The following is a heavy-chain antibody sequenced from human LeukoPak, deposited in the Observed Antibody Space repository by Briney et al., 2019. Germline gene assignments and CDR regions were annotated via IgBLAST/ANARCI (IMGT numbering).Heavy chain of an antibody. J-gene: IGHJ4*02. CDR3: ARALVVIKGARYFDY. D-gene: IGHD3-22*01. CDR1: GGSISSSNW. Sequence: SGTLSLTCAVSGGSISSSNWWSWVRPPPGKGLEWIGEIYHSGSTNYNPSLKGRVTISVDKSKNQFSLKLSSVTAADTAVYYCARALVVIKGARYFDYWGQGTLVTVSS. CDR2: IYHSGST. V-gene: IGHV4-4*02.